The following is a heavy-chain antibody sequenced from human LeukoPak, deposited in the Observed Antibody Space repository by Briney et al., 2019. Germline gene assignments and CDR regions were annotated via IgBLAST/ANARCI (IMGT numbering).Heavy chain of an antibody. D-gene: IGHD3-10*01. CDR2: IYPGGDS. Sequence: GGSLRHSCAASGFNVGSKHMNWVRQAPGKGLEWGSGIYPGGDSYYADSLKGRFIISRDISKNTVFLQMNSLRDKDTAVYYCARLSFGNDYWGQGAPVTVSS. J-gene: IGHJ4*02. CDR1: GFNVGSKH. CDR3: ARLSFGNDY. V-gene: IGHV3-53*01.